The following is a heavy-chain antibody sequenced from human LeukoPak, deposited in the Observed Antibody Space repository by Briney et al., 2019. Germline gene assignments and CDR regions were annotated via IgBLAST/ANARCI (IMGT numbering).Heavy chain of an antibody. CDR1: GFTFSSYA. V-gene: IGHV3-23*01. Sequence: GGSLRLSCAASGFTFSSYAMGWVRQAPGEGLEWVSSISGSGGSTYYADSVKGRFTISRDNAKNSLYLQMNSLRAEDTAVYYCAREGTYYDFWSGYSHLSYFDYWGQGTLVTVSS. J-gene: IGHJ4*02. D-gene: IGHD3-3*01. CDR3: AREGTYYDFWSGYSHLSYFDY. CDR2: ISGSGGST.